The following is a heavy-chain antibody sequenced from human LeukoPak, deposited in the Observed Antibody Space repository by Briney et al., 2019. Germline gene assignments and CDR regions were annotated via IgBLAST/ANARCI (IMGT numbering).Heavy chain of an antibody. Sequence: GRSLRLSCAASGFDFSAFGMNWVRQAPGKGLEWVAVISYDGSQKYYADSVKGRFTISRDNSKNTVYLQMNSLSAEDTAVCYCAKDNGSPSLVVVLVATAPDYWGQGTLVTVSS. CDR2: ISYDGSQK. CDR3: AKDNGSPSLVVVLVATAPDY. D-gene: IGHD2-15*01. CDR1: GFDFSAFG. J-gene: IGHJ4*02. V-gene: IGHV3-30*18.